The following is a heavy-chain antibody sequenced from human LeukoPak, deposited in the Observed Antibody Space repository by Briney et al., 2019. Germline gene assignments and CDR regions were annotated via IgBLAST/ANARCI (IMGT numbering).Heavy chain of an antibody. CDR3: AKDREDYYDSSGYYLLDSYFDY. CDR1: GFTVSSNY. CDR2: ISGSGVST. J-gene: IGHJ4*02. Sequence: PGGSLRLSCAASGFTVSSNYMSWVRQAPGKGLEWVSAISGSGVSTYYADSVKGRFTISRDNSKNTLYLQMNSLRAEDTAVYYCAKDREDYYDSSGYYLLDSYFDYWGQGTLVTVSS. V-gene: IGHV3-23*01. D-gene: IGHD3-22*01.